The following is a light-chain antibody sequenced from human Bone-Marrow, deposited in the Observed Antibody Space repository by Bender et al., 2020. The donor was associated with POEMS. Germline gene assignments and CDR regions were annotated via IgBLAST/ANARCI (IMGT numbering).Light chain of an antibody. CDR2: DVN. CDR3: SSYTGRNTGL. CDR1: SSGVGNFKY. J-gene: IGLJ2*01. V-gene: IGLV2-11*01. Sequence: QSALTQPRSVSGSPGQSVTISCTATSSGVGNFKYVSWYQQHPGKAPKLIIYDVNKRPSGVPGRFSGSKSGNTASLTISGLQAEDESDYYCSSYTGRNTGLFGGGTKLTVL.